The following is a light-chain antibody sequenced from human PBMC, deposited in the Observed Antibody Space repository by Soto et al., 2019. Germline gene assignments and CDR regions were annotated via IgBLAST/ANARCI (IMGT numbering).Light chain of an antibody. CDR2: EVS. J-gene: IGLJ1*01. V-gene: IGLV2-14*01. CDR3: SSYAGSNTPLYV. CDR1: GSDVGGYNY. Sequence: QSALTQPASVSGSPGQSITISCTGTGSDVGGYNYVSWYQQFPDKAPKLMIFEVSNRPSGVSNRFSGSKSGNTASLTISGLQAEDEADYYCSSYAGSNTPLYVFGTGTKVTVL.